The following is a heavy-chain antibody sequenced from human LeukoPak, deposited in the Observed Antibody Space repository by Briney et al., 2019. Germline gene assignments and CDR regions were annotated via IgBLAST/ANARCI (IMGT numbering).Heavy chain of an antibody. CDR3: ARGEQLVRYYYYGMDV. Sequence: PGGSLRLSCAASGFTFNSYAMHWVRQAPGKGLEWVAVISYDGSNKYYADSVKGRFTISRDNSKNTLYLQMNSLRAEDTAVYYCARGEQLVRYYYYGMDVWGQGTTVTVSS. J-gene: IGHJ6*02. CDR2: ISYDGSNK. D-gene: IGHD6-6*01. V-gene: IGHV3-30-3*01. CDR1: GFTFNSYA.